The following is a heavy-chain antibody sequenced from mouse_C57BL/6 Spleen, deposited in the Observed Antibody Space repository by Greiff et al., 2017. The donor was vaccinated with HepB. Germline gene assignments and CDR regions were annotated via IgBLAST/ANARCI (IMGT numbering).Heavy chain of an antibody. J-gene: IGHJ3*01. CDR3: ARAANWEVLAY. V-gene: IGHV1-19*01. CDR1: GYTFTDYY. D-gene: IGHD4-1*01. Sequence: EVKLVESGPVLVKPGASVKMSCKASGYTFTDYYMNWVKQSHGKSLEWIGVINPYNGGTSYNQKFKGKATLTVDKSSSTAYMELNSLTSEDSAVYYCARAANWEVLAYWGQGTLVTVSA. CDR2: INPYNGGT.